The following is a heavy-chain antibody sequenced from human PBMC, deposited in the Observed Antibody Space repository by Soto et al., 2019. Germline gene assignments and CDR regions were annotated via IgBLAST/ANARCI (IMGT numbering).Heavy chain of an antibody. V-gene: IGHV4-34*01. CDR1: GGSFSGYY. CDR2: MNHSGST. J-gene: IGHJ3*02. D-gene: IGHD3-22*01. CDR3: ARDGSGYDSSGFYIYDAFDI. Sequence: SSETLSLTCAVYGGSFSGYYWSWIRQPPGKGLEWIGEMNHSGSTNYNPSLKSRVTISVATSRNQFSLNLTSVTAADSAMYYCARDGSGYDSSGFYIYDAFDIWGQGTMVTVSS.